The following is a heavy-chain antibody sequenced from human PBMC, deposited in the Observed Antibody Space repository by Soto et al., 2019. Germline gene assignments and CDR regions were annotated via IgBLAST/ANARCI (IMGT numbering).Heavy chain of an antibody. Sequence: TLPLPCTVAGGSISSGGYYWSWIRQHRGKGLEWIGYIYYSGSTYYNLSLKSRVTISVDTSKNQFSLKLSSVTAADTAVYYCARSITMVRGVITNWFDPWGRGTLVTVSS. CDR2: IYYSGST. J-gene: IGHJ5*02. D-gene: IGHD3-10*01. CDR1: GGSISSGGYY. V-gene: IGHV4-31*03. CDR3: ARSITMVRGVITNWFDP.